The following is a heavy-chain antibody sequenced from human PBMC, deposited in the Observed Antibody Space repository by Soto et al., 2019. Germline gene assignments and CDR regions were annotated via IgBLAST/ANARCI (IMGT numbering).Heavy chain of an antibody. J-gene: IGHJ4*02. CDR3: SRVGSGWDQITFFDY. Sequence: EVQLVESGGGLVKPGRSLRLSCTTSGFTFGAYGVSWFRQAPGKGLEWVGFTRGKAYGGTTEYAASVRGRFTISRDDSKGIAYLQMSSLTSEYTALYYCSRVGSGWDQITFFDYWGQGTLVTVSS. CDR2: TRGKAYGGTT. D-gene: IGHD6-19*01. CDR1: GFTFGAYG. V-gene: IGHV3-49*05.